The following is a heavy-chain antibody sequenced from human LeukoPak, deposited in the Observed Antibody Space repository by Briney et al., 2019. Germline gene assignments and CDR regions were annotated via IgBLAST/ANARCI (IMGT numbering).Heavy chain of an antibody. CDR2: IISSSSYI. Sequence: GGSLRLSCAASGFTFSSYSMNWVRRAPGKGLEWVSSIISSSSYIYYADSVKGRFTIFRDNAKNSLYLQMNSLRAEDTAVYYCAKDLPAAYFDYWGQGTLVTVSS. J-gene: IGHJ4*02. CDR1: GFTFSSYS. D-gene: IGHD2-2*01. CDR3: AKDLPAAYFDY. V-gene: IGHV3-21*01.